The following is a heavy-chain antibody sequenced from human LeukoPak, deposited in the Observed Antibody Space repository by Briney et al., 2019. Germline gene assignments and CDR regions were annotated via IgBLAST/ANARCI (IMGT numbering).Heavy chain of an antibody. J-gene: IGHJ5*02. CDR3: ARTAAAAGTFWFDP. Sequence: SGTLSLTCTVSGGSISSYYWSWIRQPPGKGLEWIGYIYYSGSTNYNPSLKSRVTISVDTSKNQFSLKLSSVTAADTAVYYCARTAAAAGTFWFDPWGQGTLVTVSS. V-gene: IGHV4-59*08. CDR1: GGSISSYY. D-gene: IGHD6-13*01. CDR2: IYYSGST.